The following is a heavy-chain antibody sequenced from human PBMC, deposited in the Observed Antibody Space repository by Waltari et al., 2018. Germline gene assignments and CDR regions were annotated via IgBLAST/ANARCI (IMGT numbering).Heavy chain of an antibody. CDR3: AKGFAPRGSSSWQGDWFDP. CDR2: ISGSGGST. V-gene: IGHV3-23*01. CDR1: GFTFSSYA. D-gene: IGHD6-13*01. J-gene: IGHJ5*02. Sequence: EVQLLESGGGLVQPGGSLRLSCAASGFTFSSYAMSWVRQAPGKGLEWVSAISGSGGSTDYADYVKGRFTIARDKSKNTLYLQMNSLRSEDTAGYYWAKGFAPRGSSSWQGDWFDPWGQGTLVTVSS.